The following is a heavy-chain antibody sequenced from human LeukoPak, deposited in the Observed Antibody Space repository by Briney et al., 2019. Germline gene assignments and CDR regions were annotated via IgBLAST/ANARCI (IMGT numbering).Heavy chain of an antibody. CDR1: AYTFTIYG. CDR3: ARDGIRFLPCLFQVNYYGIDV. D-gene: IGHD3-3*01. V-gene: IGHV1-18*01. CDR2: ISAYNGNT. J-gene: IGHJ6*02. Sequence: GASVKVSCTGSAYTFTIYGISWVRQAPGQGLEWMGWISAYNGNTNYAQKLQGRVTMTTDTSTSTAYMELSCLRSSATAVYYCARDGIRFLPCLFQVNYYGIDVWGQGTTVTVSS.